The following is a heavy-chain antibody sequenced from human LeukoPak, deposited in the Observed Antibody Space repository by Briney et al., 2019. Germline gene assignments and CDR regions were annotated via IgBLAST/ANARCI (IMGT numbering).Heavy chain of an antibody. Sequence: PSETLSLTCAVYGGSFSGYYWSWIRQPPGKELEWIGEINHSGSTNYNPSLKSRVTISVDTSKNQFSLKLSSVTAADTAVYYCARGLYSSSSNYYFDYWGQGTLVTVSS. V-gene: IGHV4-34*01. CDR3: ARGLYSSSSNYYFDY. CDR1: GGSFSGYY. J-gene: IGHJ4*02. CDR2: INHSGST. D-gene: IGHD6-6*01.